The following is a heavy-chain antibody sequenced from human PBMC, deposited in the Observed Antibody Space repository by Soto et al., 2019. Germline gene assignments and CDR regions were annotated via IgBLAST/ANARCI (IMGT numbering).Heavy chain of an antibody. V-gene: IGHV4-59*01. D-gene: IGHD2-15*01. CDR1: GGSISSYY. J-gene: IGHJ4*02. CDR3: ARAGAATLSDY. Sequence: QVQLQESGPGLVKPSETLSLTCTVSGGSISSYYCSVIRQPPGKGLEWIGYMYHSGSTNYNPTRKSRVTISADTSKIQFSLTLSSVAAADTAVYYCARAGAATLSDYWGQGTLVTVSS. CDR2: MYHSGST.